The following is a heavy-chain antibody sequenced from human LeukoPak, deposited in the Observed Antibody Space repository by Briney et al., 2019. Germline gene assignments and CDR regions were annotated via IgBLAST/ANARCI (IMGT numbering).Heavy chain of an antibody. V-gene: IGHV3-74*01. J-gene: IGHJ3*02. CDR2: INSDGSST. Sequence: GGSLRLSCAASGFAFSSYWMHWVRQAPGKGLVWVSRINSDGSSTSYADSVKGRFTISRDNAKNTLYLQMNSLRAEDTAVYYCARGRVWFGELQRNDAFDIWGQGAMVTVSS. D-gene: IGHD3-10*01. CDR1: GFAFSSYW. CDR3: ARGRVWFGELQRNDAFDI.